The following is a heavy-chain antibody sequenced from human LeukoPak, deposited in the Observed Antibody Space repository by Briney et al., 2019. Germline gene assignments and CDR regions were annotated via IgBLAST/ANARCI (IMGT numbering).Heavy chain of an antibody. J-gene: IGHJ5*02. D-gene: IGHD2-15*01. CDR3: ARVRLGYCSGGSCYRFDP. Sequence: SETLSLTCTVSGGSISTYYRSWIRQPPGKGLEWIGYIYYSGSTNYNPSLKSRATISVDTSKNQFSLKLSSVTAADTAVYYCARVRLGYCSGGSCYRFDPWGQGTLVTVSS. CDR1: GGSISTYY. CDR2: IYYSGST. V-gene: IGHV4-59*01.